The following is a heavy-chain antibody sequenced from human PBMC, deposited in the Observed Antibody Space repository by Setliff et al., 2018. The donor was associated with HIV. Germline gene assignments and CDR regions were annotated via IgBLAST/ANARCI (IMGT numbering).Heavy chain of an antibody. CDR3: ARVAVSGTP. V-gene: IGHV1-2*02. CDR2: INPNTGGT. Sequence: ASVKVSCKASGYSFSDDYIHWVRQAPGQGLEWMGWINPNTGGTNYSQTFQGRVTLTRDTSISTAYMELTGLTSDDTAVYYCARVAVSGTPWGQGTLVTVSS. CDR1: GYSFSDDY. J-gene: IGHJ4*02. D-gene: IGHD6-19*01.